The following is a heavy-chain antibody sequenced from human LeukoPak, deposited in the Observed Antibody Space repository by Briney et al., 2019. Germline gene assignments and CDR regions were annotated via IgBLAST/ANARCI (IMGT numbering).Heavy chain of an antibody. CDR2: IDTAGNT. CDR1: GFTFSSYD. Sequence: GGSLRLSCAASGFTFSSYDMHWVRQATGKGLEWVSAIDTAGNTYYPGSVKGRFTISRENAKNSLYLQMNSLRAGDTAVYYCTLSYGRGFDYYYGMDVWGQGATVTVSS. V-gene: IGHV3-13*01. D-gene: IGHD5-18*01. J-gene: IGHJ6*02. CDR3: TLSYGRGFDYYYGMDV.